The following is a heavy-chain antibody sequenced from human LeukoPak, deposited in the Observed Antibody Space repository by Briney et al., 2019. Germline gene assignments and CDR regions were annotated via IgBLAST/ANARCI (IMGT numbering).Heavy chain of an antibody. J-gene: IGHJ4*02. CDR3: AGDSAQTRYCSGGSCYSMNLGY. Sequence: ASVKVSCKASGYTFTGYYMHWVRQAPGQGLEWMGWINPNSGGTNYAQKFQGRVTMTRDTSISTAYMELSRLRSDDTAVYYCAGDSAQTRYCSGGSCYSMNLGYWGQGTLVTVSS. D-gene: IGHD2-15*01. CDR1: GYTFTGYY. V-gene: IGHV1-2*02. CDR2: INPNSGGT.